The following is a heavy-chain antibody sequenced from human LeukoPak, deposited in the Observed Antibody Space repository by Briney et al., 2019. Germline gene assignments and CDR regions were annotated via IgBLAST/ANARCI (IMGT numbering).Heavy chain of an antibody. J-gene: IGHJ4*02. CDR1: GFTFSSYG. V-gene: IGHV3-30*18. Sequence: GGSLRLSCAAYGFTFSSYGMHWVRQAPGKGLEWVAVISYDGSNKYYADSVKGRFTISRDNSKNTLYLQMNSLRAEDTAVYYCAKDGGTNFDYWGQGTLVTVSS. D-gene: IGHD1-7*01. CDR3: AKDGGTNFDY. CDR2: ISYDGSNK.